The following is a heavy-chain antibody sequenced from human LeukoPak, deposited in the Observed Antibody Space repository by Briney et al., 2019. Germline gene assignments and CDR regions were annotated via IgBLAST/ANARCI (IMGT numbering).Heavy chain of an antibody. J-gene: IGHJ5*02. CDR1: GGSISSYY. D-gene: IGHD2-2*01. CDR2: IYTSGST. CDR3: ARDRGDIVVVPAAKGVSFWFDP. V-gene: IGHV4-4*07. Sequence: SETLSLTCTVSGGSISSYYWSWIRQPAGKGLEWIGLIYTSGSTNYNPSLKSRVTMSVDTSKNQLSLKLSSVTAADTAVYYCARDRGDIVVVPAAKGVSFWFDPWGQGTLVTVSS.